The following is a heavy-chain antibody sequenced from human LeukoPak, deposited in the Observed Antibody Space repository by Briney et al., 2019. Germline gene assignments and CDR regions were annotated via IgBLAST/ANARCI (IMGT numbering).Heavy chain of an antibody. J-gene: IGHJ4*02. CDR1: GFTFGDYA. V-gene: IGHV3-66*01. CDR2: IYSGGST. D-gene: IGHD1-26*01. CDR3: ARVGGSYYYYFDY. Sequence: GGSLRLSCTASGFTFGDYAMSWVRQAPGKGLEWVSVIYSGGSTYYADSVKGRFTISRDNSKNTLYLQMNSLRAEDTAVYYCARVGGSYYYYFDYWGQGTLVTVSS.